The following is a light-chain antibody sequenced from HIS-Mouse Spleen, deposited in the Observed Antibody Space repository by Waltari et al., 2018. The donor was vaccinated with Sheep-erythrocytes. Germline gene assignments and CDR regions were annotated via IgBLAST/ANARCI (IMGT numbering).Light chain of an antibody. Sequence: QSALTQPRSVSGSPGQSVTISCTGTSSDVGGYNYVSWYQQHPGKAPKLMIYDVSKRPSRVPDRFSGSKSGNTACLTISGLQAEDEADYYGCSYAGSYNHVFATGTKVTVL. CDR2: DVS. CDR1: SSDVGGYNY. CDR3: CSYAGSYNHV. J-gene: IGLJ1*01. V-gene: IGLV2-11*01.